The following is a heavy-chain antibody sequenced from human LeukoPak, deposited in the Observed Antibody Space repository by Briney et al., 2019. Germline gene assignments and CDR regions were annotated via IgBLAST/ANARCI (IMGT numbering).Heavy chain of an antibody. J-gene: IGHJ2*01. CDR2: IYYSGNT. Sequence: SETLSLTCTVSGGPVSSSSYYWGWIRQPPGKGLEWIGSIYYSGNTYYNPSLKSRVTISVDTSKNQFSLKLSSVTAADTAVYYCARRESSSWYEDWYFDLWGRGTLVTVSS. V-gene: IGHV4-39*01. CDR1: GGPVSSSSYY. CDR3: ARRESSSWYEDWYFDL. D-gene: IGHD6-13*01.